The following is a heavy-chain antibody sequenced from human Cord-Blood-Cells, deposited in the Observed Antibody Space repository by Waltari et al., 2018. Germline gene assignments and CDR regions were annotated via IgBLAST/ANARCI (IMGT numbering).Heavy chain of an antibody. CDR3: ARDMQQLVRGAFDI. CDR2: IYSGGST. CDR1: GFTVSSNY. V-gene: IGHV3-53*02. J-gene: IGHJ3*02. Sequence: EVQLVETGGGLIQPGGSLRLSCAAPGFTVSSNYMSWVRQAPGKGLEWVSVIYSGGSTNYADSVKGRFTISRDNSKNTLYLQMNSLRAEDTAVYYCARDMQQLVRGAFDIWGQGTMVTVSS. D-gene: IGHD6-6*01.